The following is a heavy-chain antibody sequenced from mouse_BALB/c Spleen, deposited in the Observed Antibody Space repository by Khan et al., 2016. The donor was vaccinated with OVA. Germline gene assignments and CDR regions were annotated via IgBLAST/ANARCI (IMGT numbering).Heavy chain of an antibody. V-gene: IGHV14-1*02. D-gene: IGHD2-1*01. CDR3: SRMGYGNYCFAY. Sequence: VQLKQSGAELVRPGALVKLSCKASGFNIKDYYMNWVKQRPEQGLEWIGWIDPENGDIIYDPKFQGKASITADTSSNTAYLQISSLTSEDTAVYYCSRMGYGNYCFAYWGQGTLVTVSA. CDR2: IDPENGDI. J-gene: IGHJ3*01. CDR1: GFNIKDYY.